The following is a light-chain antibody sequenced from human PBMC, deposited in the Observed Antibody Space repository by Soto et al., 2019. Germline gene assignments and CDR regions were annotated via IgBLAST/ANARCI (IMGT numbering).Light chain of an antibody. CDR1: QSVSSN. CDR2: GAS. V-gene: IGKV3-15*01. J-gene: IGKJ2*01. Sequence: IVMTQSPATLSVSPGESATLSCRASQSVSSNLAWYQQKPGQAPRLLIYGASTRATGIPARFSGSGSGPEFTLTISSLQSEDFAVYYCQQYNNWPPPKNTVGQGTKLEIK. CDR3: QQYNNWPPPKNT.